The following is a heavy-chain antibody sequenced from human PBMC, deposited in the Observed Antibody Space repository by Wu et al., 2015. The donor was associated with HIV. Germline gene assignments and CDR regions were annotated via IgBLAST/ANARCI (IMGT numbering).Heavy chain of an antibody. J-gene: IGHJ4*02. D-gene: IGHD6-13*01. Sequence: QVQLVQSGAEVKKPGASVKVSCKASGYTFTTYGISWVRQAPGQGLEWMGWISAYNGNTNYAQKLQGRVTMTTDTSTRTAYMELRSLRSDDTAVYYCARSLPEQQLVHGYYFDCWGQGTLVTVSS. CDR1: GYTFTTYG. V-gene: IGHV1-18*01. CDR2: ISAYNGNT. CDR3: ARSLPEQQLVHGYYFDC.